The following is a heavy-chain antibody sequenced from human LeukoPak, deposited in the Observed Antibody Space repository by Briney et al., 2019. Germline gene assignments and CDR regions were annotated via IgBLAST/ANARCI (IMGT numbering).Heavy chain of an antibody. Sequence: GGSLRLSCAASGFTVSSNYMTWVRQAPGKGLEWVSLIHSGGSTYYADSVKGRFTISRDNSKNTLYLQMNSLRAEDTAVYYCARDPYSGSYGNYYYYFMDVWGKGTTVTISS. V-gene: IGHV3-66*01. CDR3: ARDPYSGSYGNYYYYFMDV. D-gene: IGHD1-26*01. CDR2: IHSGGST. CDR1: GFTVSSNY. J-gene: IGHJ6*03.